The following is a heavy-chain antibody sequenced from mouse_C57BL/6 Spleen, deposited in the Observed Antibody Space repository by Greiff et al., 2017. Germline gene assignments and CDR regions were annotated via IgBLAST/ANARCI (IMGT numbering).Heavy chain of an antibody. V-gene: IGHV1-15*01. CDR1: GYTFTDYE. CDR3: KRKGGYYGSSPAWFAY. CDR2: IDPETGGT. D-gene: IGHD1-1*01. Sequence: VKLQESGAELVRPGASVTLSCKASGYTFTDYEMHWVKQTPVHGLEWIGAIDPETGGTAYNQKFKGKAILTADKSSSTAYMELRSLTSEDSAVYYCKRKGGYYGSSPAWFAYWGQGTLVTVSA. J-gene: IGHJ3*01.